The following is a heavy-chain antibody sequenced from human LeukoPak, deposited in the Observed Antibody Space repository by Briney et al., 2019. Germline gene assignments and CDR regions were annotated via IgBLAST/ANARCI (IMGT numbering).Heavy chain of an antibody. D-gene: IGHD1-14*01. Sequence: GASVKVSCKASRCTFTYYYIRWVRQAPGQGLEWMGRINPNSGGTNYAQRFQGRVTVTRDTSISTAYMELSTLRSDDAAVYYCARDKRSTAGNWFDPWGQGTLVTVSS. J-gene: IGHJ5*02. CDR3: ARDKRSTAGNWFDP. CDR1: RCTFTYYY. V-gene: IGHV1-2*06. CDR2: INPNSGGT.